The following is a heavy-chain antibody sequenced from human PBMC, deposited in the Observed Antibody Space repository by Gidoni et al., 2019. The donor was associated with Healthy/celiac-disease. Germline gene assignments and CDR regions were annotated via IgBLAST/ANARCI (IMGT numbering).Heavy chain of an antibody. D-gene: IGHD1-26*01. Sequence: QVQLVESGGGVVQPGRSLRLSCSESGFTFSSYGMHWVRQAPGKGLEWVAVIWYDGSNKYYADSVKGRFTISRDNSKNTLYLQMNSLRAEDTAVYYCARVPRTDMWELLLVFDYWSQGTLVTVSS. CDR3: ARVPRTDMWELLLVFDY. CDR1: GFTFSSYG. J-gene: IGHJ4*02. CDR2: IWYDGSNK. V-gene: IGHV3-33*01.